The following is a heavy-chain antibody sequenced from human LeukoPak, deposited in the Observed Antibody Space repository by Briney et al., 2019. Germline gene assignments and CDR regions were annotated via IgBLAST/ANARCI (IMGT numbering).Heavy chain of an antibody. CDR1: GGSISSYY. J-gene: IGHJ4*02. Sequence: PSETMSLTCTVSGGSISSYYWSWIRQPPGKGLEWIGSIYYSGSTNYNPSLKRRVTISVDTSKNQFSLKLSSVTAADTAVYYCARCRKDYDFWSGYPDYFDYWGQGTLVTVSS. V-gene: IGHV4-59*01. CDR2: IYYSGST. D-gene: IGHD3-3*01. CDR3: ARCRKDYDFWSGYPDYFDY.